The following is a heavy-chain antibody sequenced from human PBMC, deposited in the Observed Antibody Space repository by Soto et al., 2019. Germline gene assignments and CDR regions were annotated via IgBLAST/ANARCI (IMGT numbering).Heavy chain of an antibody. Sequence: TSETLSLTCTVSGYFISSGYYWGWIRQPPGKGLEWIGSMFHSGSTHYNPSLKSRVTMSVDTSKNQFSLRLSSVTASDTAVYYCARGHIVVVPTAGWFDPWGQGTLVTVSS. CDR2: MFHSGST. CDR1: GYFISSGYY. CDR3: ARGHIVVVPTAGWFDP. J-gene: IGHJ5*02. V-gene: IGHV4-38-2*02. D-gene: IGHD2-2*01.